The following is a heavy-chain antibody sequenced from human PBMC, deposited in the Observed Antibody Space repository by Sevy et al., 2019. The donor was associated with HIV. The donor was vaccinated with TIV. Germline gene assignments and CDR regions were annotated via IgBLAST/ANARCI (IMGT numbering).Heavy chain of an antibody. CDR2: ISAYNGNT. CDR3: ARDTSAFMGATTFDY. J-gene: IGHJ4*02. Sequence: ASVKVSCKASGYTFTSYGISWVRQAPGQGLEWMGWISAYNGNTNYAQKLQGRVTITTDTSTSTSYMELRSLRSDDTAVYYCARDTSAFMGATTFDYWGQGTLVTVSS. D-gene: IGHD1-26*01. CDR1: GYTFTSYG. V-gene: IGHV1-18*01.